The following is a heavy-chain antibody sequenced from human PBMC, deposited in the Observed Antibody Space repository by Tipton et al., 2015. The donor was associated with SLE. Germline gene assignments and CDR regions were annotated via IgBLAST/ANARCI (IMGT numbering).Heavy chain of an antibody. CDR3: TKRGPAAPSGGMDV. CDR2: ISGSSSYI. D-gene: IGHD2-2*01. CDR1: GFIFSSCV. V-gene: IGHV3-21*04. J-gene: IGHJ6*02. Sequence: SLRLSCAASGFIFSSCVVNWVRQAPGKGLELVSSISGSSSYIYYADSVKGRFTISRDNSKNTLYLQMDTLRGEDTAVYYCTKRGPAAPSGGMDVWGQGTTVTVSS.